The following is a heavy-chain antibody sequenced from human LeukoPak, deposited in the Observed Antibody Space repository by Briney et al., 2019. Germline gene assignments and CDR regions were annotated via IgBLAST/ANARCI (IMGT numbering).Heavy chain of an antibody. D-gene: IGHD3-3*01. CDR2: IYHSGST. CDR1: GGSISSSNW. CDR3: ARGGYDFWSGYSDYYFDY. V-gene: IGHV4-4*02. J-gene: IGHJ4*02. Sequence: SETLSLTCAVSGGSISSSNWWSWVRQPPGKGLEWIGEIYHSGSTYYNPSLKSRVTISVDRSKNQFSLKLSSVTAADTAVYYCARGGYDFWSGYSDYYFDYWGQGTLVTVS.